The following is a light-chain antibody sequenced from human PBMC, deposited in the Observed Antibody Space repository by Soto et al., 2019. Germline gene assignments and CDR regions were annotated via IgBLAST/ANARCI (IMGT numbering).Light chain of an antibody. J-gene: IGKJ4*01. CDR2: DAT. CDR3: QQYGYSPGLS. CDR1: QTIRVNY. Sequence: VLTQSPGTLSLSTGERATLSCRASQTIRVNYLAWYQQKSGQAPRLLIYDATSRATDVPDRFSGSGSGTEFTLTISRRDPEDFAVYYCQQYGYSPGLSFGGGTKVEIK. V-gene: IGKV3-20*01.